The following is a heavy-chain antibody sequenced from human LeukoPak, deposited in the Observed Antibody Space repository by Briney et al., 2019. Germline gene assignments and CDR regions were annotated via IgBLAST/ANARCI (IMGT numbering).Heavy chain of an antibody. D-gene: IGHD2-2*01. J-gene: IGHJ6*03. CDR3: ASPGYCSSTSCYYYYMDV. V-gene: IGHV4-38-2*02. CDR1: GYSTSSGYY. CDR2: IYHSGST. Sequence: SETLSLTCTVSGYSTSSGYYWGWIRQPPGKGLEWIGSIYHSGSTYYNPSLKSRVTISVDTSKNQFSLKLSSVTAADTAVYYCASPGYCSSTSCYYYYMDVWGKGTTVTVSS.